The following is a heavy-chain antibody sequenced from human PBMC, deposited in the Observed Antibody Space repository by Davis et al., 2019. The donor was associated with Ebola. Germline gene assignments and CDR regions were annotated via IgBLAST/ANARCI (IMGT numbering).Heavy chain of an antibody. V-gene: IGHV3-30*18. D-gene: IGHD1-14*01. CDR2: ISYDGSNK. CDR3: AKDPED. CDR1: GFTFSSYG. J-gene: IGHJ4*02. Sequence: GESLKISCAASGFTFSSYGMHWVRQAPGKGLEWVAVISYDGSNKYYADSVKGRFTISRDNSKNTLYLQMNSLRAEDTAVYYCAKDPEDWGQGTLVTVSS.